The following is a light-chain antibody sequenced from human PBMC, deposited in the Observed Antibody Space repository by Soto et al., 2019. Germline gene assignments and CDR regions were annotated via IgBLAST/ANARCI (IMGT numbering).Light chain of an antibody. CDR1: QSLSSNY. V-gene: IGKV3-20*01. Sequence: IVLTQSPGTLSLSPGERATLSCRASQSLSSNYLAWYQQKSGQAPRLLIYDAVTRATGIPDRFSGSGSGTDFTLTISRLESEDSAVYYCQQYDRSPWTFGQGTKVEIK. CDR3: QQYDRSPWT. J-gene: IGKJ1*01. CDR2: DAV.